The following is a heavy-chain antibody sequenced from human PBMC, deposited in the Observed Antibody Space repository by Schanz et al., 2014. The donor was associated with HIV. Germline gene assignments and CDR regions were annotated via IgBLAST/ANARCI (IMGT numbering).Heavy chain of an antibody. CDR1: GSTFPDLD. CDR3: AGGKKWLALLFDF. Sequence: QVRLAQSGAEVKRPGASVTVSCMAVGSTFPDLDINWVRQAAGQGPEWMGWMNPKSGNTGYAQKFQGRVTMTRNTSISTAYMELSSLRSEDTAVYYCAGGKKWLALLFDFWGQGTLVTVSS. J-gene: IGHJ4*02. CDR2: MNPKSGNT. V-gene: IGHV1-8*01. D-gene: IGHD6-19*01.